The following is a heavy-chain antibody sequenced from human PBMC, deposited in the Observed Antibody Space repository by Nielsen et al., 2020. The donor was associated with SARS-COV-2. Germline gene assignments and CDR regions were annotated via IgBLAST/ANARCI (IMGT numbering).Heavy chain of an antibody. J-gene: IGHJ4*02. Sequence: SETLSLTCAVSGDSVSSHDWWTWVRQPPGKGLEWIGEINHSGSTNYNPSLKSRVTISVDTSKNQFSLKLSSVTAADTAVYYCARGRSITMIVLDYFDYWGQGTLVTVSS. CDR1: GDSVSSHDW. D-gene: IGHD3-22*01. V-gene: IGHV4-4*02. CDR3: ARGRSITMIVLDYFDY. CDR2: INHSGST.